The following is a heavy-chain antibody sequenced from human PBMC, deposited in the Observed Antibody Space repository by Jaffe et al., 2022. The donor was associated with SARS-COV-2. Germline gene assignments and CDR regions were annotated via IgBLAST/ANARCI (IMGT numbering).Heavy chain of an antibody. CDR3: ARGGGYYDSSGPYPSDAFDI. D-gene: IGHD3-22*01. CDR2: MNPNSGNT. J-gene: IGHJ3*02. Sequence: QVQLVQSGAEVKKPGASVKVSCKASGYTFTSYDINWVRQATGQGLEWMGWMNPNSGNTGYAQKFQGRVTMTRNTSISTAYMELSSLRSEDTAVYYCARGGGYYDSSGPYPSDAFDIWGQGTMVTVSS. V-gene: IGHV1-8*01. CDR1: GYTFTSYD.